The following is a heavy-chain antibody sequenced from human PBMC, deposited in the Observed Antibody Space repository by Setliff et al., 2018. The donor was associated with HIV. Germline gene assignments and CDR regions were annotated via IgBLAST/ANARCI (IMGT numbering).Heavy chain of an antibody. CDR1: GGSISSGSYY. CDR2: INHCGRT. Sequence: SETLSLTCTVSGGSISSGSYYWGWIRQPPGKGLDWIGSINHCGRTYYNPSLKSRVTISVDTYKNQFSLKLTSVTAADTAVYYCARDQPQDYNSLTGYYTGRYFDYWGRGTVVTVSS. D-gene: IGHD3-9*01. CDR3: ARDQPQDYNSLTGYYTGRYFDY. J-gene: IGHJ4*02. V-gene: IGHV4-39*07.